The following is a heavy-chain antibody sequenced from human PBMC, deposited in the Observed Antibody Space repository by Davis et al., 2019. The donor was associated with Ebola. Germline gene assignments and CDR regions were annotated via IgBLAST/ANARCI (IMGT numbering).Heavy chain of an antibody. CDR1: GYTITSFG. V-gene: IGHV1-18*01. J-gene: IGHJ6*02. CDR2: ISTYNGNT. CDR3: AGTLYYYYGMDV. Sequence: ASVKVSCKASGYTITSFGISWVRQAPGEGLEWMGWISTYNGNTRYAQKLQGRVTMTTDTSTSTVYMELRSLRSDDTALYYCAGTLYYYYGMDVWGQGTTVTVSS.